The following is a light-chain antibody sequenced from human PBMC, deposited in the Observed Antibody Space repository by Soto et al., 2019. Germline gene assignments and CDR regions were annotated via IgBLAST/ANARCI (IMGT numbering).Light chain of an antibody. CDR3: QQYNNWPQP. CDR2: GAS. V-gene: IGKV3-15*01. Sequence: EIVMTQSPATLSVSPGERVSLSCRASQSVSNKLAWYQQKPGQAPRLLIYGASTRATGILARFSGSGSVTEFTLTIDSLQSEDFAVYYCQQYNNWPQPFGQGTKVEIK. CDR1: QSVSNK. J-gene: IGKJ1*01.